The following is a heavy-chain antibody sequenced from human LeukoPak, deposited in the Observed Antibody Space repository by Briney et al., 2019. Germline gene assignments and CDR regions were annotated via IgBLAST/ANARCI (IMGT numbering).Heavy chain of an antibody. J-gene: IGHJ3*02. CDR3: ALGDIVASHPFDI. D-gene: IGHD5-12*01. Sequence: GGSLRLSCAASGFTFSDYSMNWVRQAPGTGLEWVSYISRSGDTIHYADSVKGRFTISRDNAKNSLYLQLKSLRAEDTAVYYCALGDIVASHPFDIWGQGTMVTVSS. CDR1: GFTFSDYS. V-gene: IGHV3-48*01. CDR2: ISRSGDTI.